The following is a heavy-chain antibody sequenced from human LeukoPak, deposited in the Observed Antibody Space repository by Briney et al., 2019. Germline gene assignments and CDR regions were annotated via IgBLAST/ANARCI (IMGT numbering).Heavy chain of an antibody. J-gene: IGHJ6*03. D-gene: IGHD3-9*01. CDR1: GFTFSSYA. Sequence: GGSLRLSCAASGFTFSSYAMSWVRQAPGKGLEWVSAISGSGGSTYYADSVKGRFTISRDNSKNTLYLQMNSLRAEDTAVYYCAKAGMAVLTGYYPYYYYMDVWGKGTTVTVSS. CDR3: AKAGMAVLTGYYPYYYYMDV. CDR2: ISGSGGST. V-gene: IGHV3-23*01.